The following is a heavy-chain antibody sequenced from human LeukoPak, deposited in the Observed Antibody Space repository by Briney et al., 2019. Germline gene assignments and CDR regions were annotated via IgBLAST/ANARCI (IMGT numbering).Heavy chain of an antibody. J-gene: IGHJ4*02. V-gene: IGHV4-34*01. Sequence: SETLSLTRAFCVGSFRGYYWSWIRQPPGGGLEWIGEINHRWSTNYNPSLKSRGTISVDTCQNHFSLKLSSVTAADTAVYYCARGHVNSGGYPHIFDYWGQGTLVTVSS. CDR1: VGSFRGYY. D-gene: IGHD1-26*01. CDR2: INHRWST. CDR3: ARGHVNSGGYPHIFDY.